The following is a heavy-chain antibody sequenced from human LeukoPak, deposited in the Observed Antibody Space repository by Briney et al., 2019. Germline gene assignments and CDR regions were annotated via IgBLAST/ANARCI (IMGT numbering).Heavy chain of an antibody. D-gene: IGHD6-19*01. CDR3: ARDIAVAGTWRDAFDI. Sequence: GGSLRLSCAASGFTFDDYGMSWVRQAPGKGLEWVSGINWNGGSTGYADSVKGRFTISRDNAKNSLYLQMNSLRAEDAALYYCARDIAVAGTWRDAFDIWGQGTMVTVSS. V-gene: IGHV3-20*04. CDR2: INWNGGST. J-gene: IGHJ3*02. CDR1: GFTFDDYG.